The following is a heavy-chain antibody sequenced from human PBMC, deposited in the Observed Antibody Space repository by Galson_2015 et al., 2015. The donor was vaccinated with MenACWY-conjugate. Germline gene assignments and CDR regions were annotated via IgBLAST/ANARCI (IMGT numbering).Heavy chain of an antibody. Sequence: SVKVSCKASGYPFTAYFIHWVRQAPGQGPQWMGWIDPKSGGANYAQNFQVRVTMTRDTSISTAYMDLSSLRSDDTAVYYCTRDRHPPSAPFDYWGQGTLVTVSS. CDR1: GYPFTAYF. CDR2: IDPKSGGA. J-gene: IGHJ4*02. V-gene: IGHV1-2*02. D-gene: IGHD2-2*01. CDR3: TRDRHPPSAPFDY.